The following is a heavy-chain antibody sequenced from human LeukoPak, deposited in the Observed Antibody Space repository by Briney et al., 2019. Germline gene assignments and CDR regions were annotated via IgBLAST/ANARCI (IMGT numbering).Heavy chain of an antibody. D-gene: IGHD3-22*01. CDR1: GGSISSGGYY. Sequence: SQTLSLTCTVSGGSISSGGYYWSWIRQHPGKGLEWIGYIYYSGSTYYNPSLKSRVTISVYTSKNQFSLKLSSVTAADTAVYYCARGTYYDSSGYYPQYNWFDPWGQGTLVTVSS. J-gene: IGHJ5*02. CDR2: IYYSGST. V-gene: IGHV4-31*03. CDR3: ARGTYYDSSGYYPQYNWFDP.